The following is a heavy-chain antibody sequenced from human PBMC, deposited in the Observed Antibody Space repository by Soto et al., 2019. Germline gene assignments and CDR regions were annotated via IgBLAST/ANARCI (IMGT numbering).Heavy chain of an antibody. J-gene: IGHJ3*02. CDR1: GGTFDSNA. CDR3: AREGLTFGPGAVGGAFDI. CDR2: IIPIFGTI. D-gene: IGHD2-2*01. Sequence: QVQLVQSGTEVRKPGSSVKVSCKASGGTFDSNAISWVRLAPGQGLEWMGGIIPIFGTINNAQKFQDRVTITADEXAXRXXMELSSLRSEDTAIYYCAREGLTFGPGAVGGAFDIWGQGTLVTVSS. V-gene: IGHV1-69*12.